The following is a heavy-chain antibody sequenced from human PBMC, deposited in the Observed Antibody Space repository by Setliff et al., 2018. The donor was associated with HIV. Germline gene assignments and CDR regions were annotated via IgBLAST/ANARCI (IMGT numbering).Heavy chain of an antibody. CDR2: INPSGGRT. J-gene: IGHJ6*02. Sequence: VKVSCKASGYTFTNYYIHWVRQAPGQGLEWMGLINPSGGRTSYAQKFQGRLTMTRDTSKNQFSLRLTAVTAADSAMYYCARLLTAVRGYYYGFDVWGQGTTVTVSS. CDR1: GYTFTNYY. CDR3: ARLLTAVRGYYYGFDV. V-gene: IGHV1-46*01. D-gene: IGHD2-21*01.